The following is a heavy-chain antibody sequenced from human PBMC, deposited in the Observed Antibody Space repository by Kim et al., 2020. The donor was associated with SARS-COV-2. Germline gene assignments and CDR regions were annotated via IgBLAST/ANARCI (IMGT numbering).Heavy chain of an antibody. V-gene: IGHV3-49*02. D-gene: IGHD1-1*01. J-gene: IGHJ5*02. Sequence: TEYAASVKGRFTISRDDSKSIAYLQMNSLKTEDTAVYYCTRALERNWFDPWGQGTLVTVSS. CDR3: TRALERNWFDP. CDR2: T.